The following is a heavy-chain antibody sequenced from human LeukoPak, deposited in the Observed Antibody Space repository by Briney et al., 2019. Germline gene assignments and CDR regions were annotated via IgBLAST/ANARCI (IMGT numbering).Heavy chain of an antibody. J-gene: IGHJ3*02. Sequence: PGGSLRLSCAASGFTFSSYAMTWVRQAPGKGLEWVSTISGGSVDTYYTDAVEGRFTISRDNSKNTLYLQMNSLRAEDSAVYYCAKDSGYSDYVRAFDIWGQGTMVTVSS. D-gene: IGHD4-11*01. V-gene: IGHV3-23*01. CDR2: ISGGSVDT. CDR3: AKDSGYSDYVRAFDI. CDR1: GFTFSSYA.